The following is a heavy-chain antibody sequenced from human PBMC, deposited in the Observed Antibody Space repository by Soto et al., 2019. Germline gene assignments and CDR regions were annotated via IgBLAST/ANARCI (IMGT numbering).Heavy chain of an antibody. CDR3: ATPYFYGSGTYLVYYFDY. V-gene: IGHV1-24*01. Sequence: QVQLVQSGAEVKKPGASVKVSCKVSGYTLTELSMHWVRQAPGKGLEWMGGFDPEDGETIYAQKFQGRVPMTEATSTDTAYMELSSLRSEDTAVYYCATPYFYGSGTYLVYYFDYWGQGTLVTVSS. J-gene: IGHJ4*02. D-gene: IGHD3-10*01. CDR1: GYTLTELS. CDR2: FDPEDGET.